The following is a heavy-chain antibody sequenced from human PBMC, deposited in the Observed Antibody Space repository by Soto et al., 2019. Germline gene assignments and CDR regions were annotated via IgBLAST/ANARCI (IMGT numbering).Heavy chain of an antibody. Sequence: EVQLVESGGGLVKPGGSLRLSCAASGFTFSSYSMNWVRQAPGKGLEWVSSISSSSSYIYYADSVKGRFTISRDNAKNSLYLQMNSLRAEDTAVYYCARYWGAKVVVAAFDYWGQGTLVTVSS. V-gene: IGHV3-21*01. CDR2: ISSSSSYI. CDR3: ARYWGAKVVVAAFDY. CDR1: GFTFSSYS. D-gene: IGHD2-15*01. J-gene: IGHJ4*02.